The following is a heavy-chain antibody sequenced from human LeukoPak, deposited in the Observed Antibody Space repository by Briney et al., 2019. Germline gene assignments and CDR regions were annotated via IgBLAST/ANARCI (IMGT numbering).Heavy chain of an antibody. J-gene: IGHJ4*02. Sequence: GGSLRLSCAASGFTFSGYAMGWVRQAPGKGLEWVSTIGSSGATSYYADSVKGRFTISRDNSKDTLSLQMDSLRVEDTAVYYCAKDWTTVVTPKGYYFDSWGQGTLVTVSS. CDR3: AKDWTTVVTPKGYYFDS. V-gene: IGHV3-23*01. CDR2: IGSSGATS. CDR1: GFTFSGYA. D-gene: IGHD4-23*01.